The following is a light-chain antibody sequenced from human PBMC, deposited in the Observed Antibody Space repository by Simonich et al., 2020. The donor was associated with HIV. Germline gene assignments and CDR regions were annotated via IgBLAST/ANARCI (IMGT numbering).Light chain of an antibody. V-gene: IGKV3-15*01. CDR1: QNIAGN. Sequence: DIVMTQSPATLSVSPGERATISCRASQNIAGNLAWYQQKPGQAPRLLIYYASTRATGCPARFSGSGFGTDFTLTISSMQSEDFAVYYCQQYNNWPSPFTFGPGTKVDLK. J-gene: IGKJ3*01. CDR2: YAS. CDR3: QQYNNWPSPFT.